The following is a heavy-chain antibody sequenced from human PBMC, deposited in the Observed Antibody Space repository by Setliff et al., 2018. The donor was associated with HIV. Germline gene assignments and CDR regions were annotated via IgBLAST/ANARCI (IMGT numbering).Heavy chain of an antibody. Sequence: ETLSLTCSVSGGSIDNNKYYWTWVRQPPGKGLEWTGSIYHTGRTYYNRSLESRLTISIDTSKNQFSLKLTSVTAADTAMYYCASRIYYYDESRVLREEGFVPWGQGTLVTVSS. J-gene: IGHJ5*02. CDR3: ASRIYYYDESRVLREEGFVP. V-gene: IGHV4-39*01. CDR2: IYHTGRT. CDR1: GGSIDNNKYY. D-gene: IGHD3-22*01.